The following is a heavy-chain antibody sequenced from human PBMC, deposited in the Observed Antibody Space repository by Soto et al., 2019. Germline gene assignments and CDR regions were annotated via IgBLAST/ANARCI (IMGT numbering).Heavy chain of an antibody. CDR2: IIPILGIA. V-gene: IGHV1-69*02. CDR3: ARALHCSSTSCYAGPWDY. Sequence: QVQLVQSGAEVKKPGSSVKVSCKASGGTFSGYTISWVRQAPGQGLEWMGRIIPILGIANYAQKFQGRVTITADKSTSTAYMELSSLRSEDTAVYYCARALHCSSTSCYAGPWDYWGQGTLVTVSS. CDR1: GGTFSGYT. J-gene: IGHJ4*02. D-gene: IGHD2-2*01.